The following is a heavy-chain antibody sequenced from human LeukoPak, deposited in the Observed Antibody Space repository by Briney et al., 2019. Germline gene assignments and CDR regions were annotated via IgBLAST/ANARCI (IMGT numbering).Heavy chain of an antibody. J-gene: IGHJ4*02. CDR3: ARGTSEVAPFDY. CDR1: GGTFSSYA. D-gene: IGHD1/OR15-1a*01. V-gene: IGHV1-69*13. CDR2: IIPIFGTA. Sequence: SVEVSCKASGGTFSSYAISWVRQAPGQGLEWMGGIIPIFGTANYAQKFQGRVTITADESTSTAYMELSSLRSEDTAVYYCARGTSEVAPFDYWGQGTLVTVSS.